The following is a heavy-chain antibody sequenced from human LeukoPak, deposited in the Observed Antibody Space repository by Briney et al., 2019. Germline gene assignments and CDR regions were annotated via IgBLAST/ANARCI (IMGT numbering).Heavy chain of an antibody. V-gene: IGHV4-59*01. J-gene: IGHJ4*02. CDR3: ARNRIAAAMYY. CDR1: GGSISSYY. D-gene: IGHD6-13*01. Sequence: SETLSLTCTVSGGSISSYYWSWIRQPPGKGLEWIGYIYYSGSTNYNPSLKSRVTISVDTSKNQFSLKLSSVTAADTAVYYCARNRIAAAMYYWGQGTLVTVSS. CDR2: IYYSGST.